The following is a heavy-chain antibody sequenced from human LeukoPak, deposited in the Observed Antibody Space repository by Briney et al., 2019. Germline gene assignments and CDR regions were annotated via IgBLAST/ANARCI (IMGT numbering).Heavy chain of an antibody. V-gene: IGHV3-48*03. CDR3: ARVGVTTMTVDV. J-gene: IGHJ6*02. D-gene: IGHD4-17*01. CDR2: ISSSGSNI. Sequence: GGSLRLSCVVSGFTFRSYEMIWVRQAPGKGLEWVSYISSSGSNIYYADSVKGRFTISRDNAKESLYLQMNSLRSEDTALYHCARVGVTTMTVDVWGQGTTVTVSS. CDR1: GFTFRSYE.